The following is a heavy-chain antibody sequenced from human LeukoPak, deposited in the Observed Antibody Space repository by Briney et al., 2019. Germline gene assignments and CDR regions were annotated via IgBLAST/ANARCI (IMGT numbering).Heavy chain of an antibody. V-gene: IGHV7-4-1*02. CDR2: INTNTGNP. CDR1: GYVFTSYG. D-gene: IGHD5-18*01. Sequence: WASVKVSCKASGYVFTSYGISWVRQAPGQGLEWMGWINTNTGNPTYAQGFTGRFVFSLDTSVSTAYLQISSLKAEDTAVYYCARGYSYGYSPHDYWGQGTLVTVSS. CDR3: ARGYSYGYSPHDY. J-gene: IGHJ4*02.